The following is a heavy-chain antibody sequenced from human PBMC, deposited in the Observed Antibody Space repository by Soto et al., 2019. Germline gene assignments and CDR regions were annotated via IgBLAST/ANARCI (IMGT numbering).Heavy chain of an antibody. CDR1: GFTFTSYW. V-gene: IGHV3-7*01. CDR3: AREDFYRFDY. CDR2: IKEDGSAK. J-gene: IGHJ4*02. Sequence: EVQLVESGGGLVQPGGSLRVSCAASGFTFTSYWMSWVRQAPGKGLEWVANIKEDGSAKYYLDSVKGRFTISRDTAKNSLYLQMNSLRADDTAVYYCAREDFYRFDYWGQGNLVTVSS.